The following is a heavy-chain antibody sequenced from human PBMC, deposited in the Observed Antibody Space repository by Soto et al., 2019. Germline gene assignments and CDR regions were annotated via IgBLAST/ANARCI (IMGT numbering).Heavy chain of an antibody. V-gene: IGHV1-2*04. Sequence: GASVKVSCKASGYTFTGYYMHWVRQAPGQGLEWMGWINPNSGGTNYAQKFQGWVTMTRDTSISTAYMELSRLRSDDTAVYYCARSAQPLTYCDFWTGAFDIWGQGIMVTVS. CDR1: GYTFTGYY. CDR2: INPNSGGT. CDR3: ARSAQPLTYCDFWTGAFDI. J-gene: IGHJ3*02. D-gene: IGHD3-3*01.